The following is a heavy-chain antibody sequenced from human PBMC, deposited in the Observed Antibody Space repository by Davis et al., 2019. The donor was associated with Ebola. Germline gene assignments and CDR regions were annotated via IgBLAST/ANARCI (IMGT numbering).Heavy chain of an antibody. D-gene: IGHD5-18*01. CDR3: ARDFGGYSYGYLADSY. J-gene: IGHJ4*02. Sequence: ASVKVSCKASGYTFTGYYMHWVRQAPGQGLEWMGWINPNSGGTNYAQKFQGRVTMTRDTSISTAYMELSRLRSDDTAVYYCARDFGGYSYGYLADSYWGQGTLVTVSS. V-gene: IGHV1-2*02. CDR2: INPNSGGT. CDR1: GYTFTGYY.